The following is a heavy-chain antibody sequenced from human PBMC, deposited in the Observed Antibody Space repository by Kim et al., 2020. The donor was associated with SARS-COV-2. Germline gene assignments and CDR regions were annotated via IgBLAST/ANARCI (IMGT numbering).Heavy chain of an antibody. J-gene: IGHJ4*02. V-gene: IGHV3-11*01. D-gene: IGHD1-26*01. CDR3: ASVDWLPGYSGSYDGY. Sequence: SVKGRFTISRDNAKNSLYLQMNSLGAEDTAVYYCASVDWLPGYSGSYDGYWGQGTLVTVSS.